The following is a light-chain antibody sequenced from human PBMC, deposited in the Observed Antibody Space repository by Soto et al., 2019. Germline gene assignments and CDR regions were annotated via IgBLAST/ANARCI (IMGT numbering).Light chain of an antibody. CDR3: QQKS. Sequence: DIQLTQSPSTLSASVGDRVTITCRASQSVSTWLAWYQPKPGKAPKLLIYDASKLNSGVPPRFSGSGSGTEFTLTISSLQPDDFATYFCQQKSFGGGTKVDIK. V-gene: IGKV1-5*01. J-gene: IGKJ4*01. CDR2: DAS. CDR1: QSVSTW.